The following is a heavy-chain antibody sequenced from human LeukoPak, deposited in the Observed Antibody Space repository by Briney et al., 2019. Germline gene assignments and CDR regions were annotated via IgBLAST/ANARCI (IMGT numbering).Heavy chain of an antibody. Sequence: ASVKVSCKTSGYTFTGYYMHWVRQAPGQGLEWMGWINPNSGGTNYAQKFQGRVTMTRDTSISTAYMELSRLRSDDTAVYYCARDNLWFGESDSEQKPVDYWGQGTLVTVSS. CDR1: GYTFTGYY. CDR2: INPNSGGT. J-gene: IGHJ4*02. D-gene: IGHD3-10*01. CDR3: ARDNLWFGESDSEQKPVDY. V-gene: IGHV1-2*02.